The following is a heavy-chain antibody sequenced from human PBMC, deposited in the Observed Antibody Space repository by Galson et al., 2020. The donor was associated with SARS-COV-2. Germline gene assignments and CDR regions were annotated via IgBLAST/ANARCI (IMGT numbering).Heavy chain of an antibody. CDR1: GFTFSSYA. J-gene: IGHJ4*02. Sequence: QLGESLKISCAASGFTFSSYAMHWVRQAPGKGLEWVAVISYDGSNKYYADSVKGRFTISRDNSKNTLYLQMNSLRAEDTAVYYCARTRSGSYRPEIDYWGQGTLVTVSS. V-gene: IGHV3-30*04. CDR3: ARTRSGSYRPEIDY. CDR2: ISYDGSNK. D-gene: IGHD1-26*01.